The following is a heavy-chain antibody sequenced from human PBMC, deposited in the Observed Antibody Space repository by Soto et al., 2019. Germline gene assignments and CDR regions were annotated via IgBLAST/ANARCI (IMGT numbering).Heavy chain of an antibody. CDR1: GGSIRSYY. CDR3: ARETYGDYVGYFDP. V-gene: IGHV4-59*01. J-gene: IGHJ5*02. Sequence: PSETLSLTCTVSGGSIRSYYWSWIRQPPGKGLEWIGYIFYSGSTNYNPSLKSRVTISVDTSKNQFSLKLSSVTAADTAVYYCARETYGDYVGYFDPWGQGIQVTVSS. CDR2: IFYSGST. D-gene: IGHD4-17*01.